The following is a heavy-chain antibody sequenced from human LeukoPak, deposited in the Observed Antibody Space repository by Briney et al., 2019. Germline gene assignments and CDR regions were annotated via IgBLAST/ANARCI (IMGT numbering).Heavy chain of an antibody. CDR1: GGTFSSYA. D-gene: IGHD3-10*01. J-gene: IGHJ4*02. Sequence: SVKVSCKASGGTFSSYAISWVRQAPGQGLEWMGGIIPIFGTANYAQKFQGRVTITEDESTSTAYMELSSLRSEDTAVYYCARDRGPMVRGVIPGYFDYWGQGTLVTVSS. V-gene: IGHV1-69*13. CDR2: IIPIFGTA. CDR3: ARDRGPMVRGVIPGYFDY.